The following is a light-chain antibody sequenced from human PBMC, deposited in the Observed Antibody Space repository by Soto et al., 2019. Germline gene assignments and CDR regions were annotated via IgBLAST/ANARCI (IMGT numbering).Light chain of an antibody. J-gene: IGKJ3*01. Sequence: DIQMTQSPSSLSESVGDRVTITCQASQDISNYLNWYQQKPAKAPRLLIYDASNLETGVTSKFSGSGSGTDFTITISSLQPEDIATYYCQQYLKPPISTFGHVTKVDIK. CDR1: QDISNY. CDR3: QQYLKPPIST. V-gene: IGKV1-33*01. CDR2: DAS.